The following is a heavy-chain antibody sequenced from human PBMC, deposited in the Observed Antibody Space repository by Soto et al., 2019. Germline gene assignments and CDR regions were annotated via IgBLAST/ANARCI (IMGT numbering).Heavy chain of an antibody. Sequence: PGGSLRLPCAAPGFTFSNAWMSWVRQAPGKGLEWVGRNNSKTDGGTTDYAAPVKGRFTISRDDSKNTLYLQMNSLKTEDTAVYYCTTEGGIAARRWDYYYYYGMDVWGQGTTVTVSS. D-gene: IGHD6-6*01. V-gene: IGHV3-15*01. CDR2: NNSKTDGGTT. J-gene: IGHJ6*02. CDR1: GFTFSNAW. CDR3: TTEGGIAARRWDYYYYYGMDV.